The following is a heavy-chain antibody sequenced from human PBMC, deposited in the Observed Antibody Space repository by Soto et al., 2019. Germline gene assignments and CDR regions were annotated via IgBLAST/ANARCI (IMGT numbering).Heavy chain of an antibody. V-gene: IGHV3-23*01. Sequence: GGSLRLSCAASGFTFSSYAMSWVRQAPGKGLEWVSAISGSGGSTYYADSVKGRFTISRDNSKNTLYLQMNSLRAEDTAVYYCAKTGEQQLVGDSYYYYGMDVWGQGTTVTVSS. CDR3: AKTGEQQLVGDSYYYYGMDV. CDR2: ISGSGGST. CDR1: GFTFSSYA. J-gene: IGHJ6*02. D-gene: IGHD6-13*01.